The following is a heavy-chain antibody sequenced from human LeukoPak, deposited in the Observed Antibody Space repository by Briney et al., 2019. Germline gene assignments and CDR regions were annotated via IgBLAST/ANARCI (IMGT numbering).Heavy chain of an antibody. Sequence: PGRSLRLSCAASGFTFSSYSMNWVRQAPGKGLEWVSSISSSSSYIYYADSVKGRFTISRDNAKNSLYLQMNSLRAEDAAVYYCARETHYYDSRDYWGQGTLVTVSS. J-gene: IGHJ4*02. CDR3: ARETHYYDSRDY. CDR1: GFTFSSYS. CDR2: ISSSSSYI. V-gene: IGHV3-21*01. D-gene: IGHD3-22*01.